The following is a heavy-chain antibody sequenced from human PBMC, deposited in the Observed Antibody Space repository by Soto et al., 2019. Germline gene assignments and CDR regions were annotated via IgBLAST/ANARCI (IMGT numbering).Heavy chain of an antibody. J-gene: IGHJ4*02. Sequence: QVQLVESGGGVVQPGRSLRLSCAASGFTFSSYGMHWVRQAPGKGLEWVAVISYDGSNKYYADSVKGRFTISRDNSKNSLYLQTNGLKAVDEAVYYCAKGEAEYCSGGSCLRYYRGQGTLVTVSS. V-gene: IGHV3-30*18. CDR2: ISYDGSNK. CDR1: GFTFSSYG. CDR3: AKGEAEYCSGGSCLRYY. D-gene: IGHD2-15*01.